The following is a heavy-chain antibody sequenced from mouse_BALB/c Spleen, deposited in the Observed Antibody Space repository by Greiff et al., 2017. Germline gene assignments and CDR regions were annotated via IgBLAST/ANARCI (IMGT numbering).Heavy chain of an antibody. D-gene: IGHD1-1*01. CDR2: ISYDGSN. Sequence: EVQRVESGPGLVKPSQSLSLTCSVTGYSITSGYYWNWIRQFPGNKLEWMGYISYDGSNNYNPSLKNRISITRDTSKNQFFLKLNSVTTEDTATYYCARGGINYYGSSNWYFDVWGAGTTVTVSS. CDR3: ARGGINYYGSSNWYFDV. V-gene: IGHV3-6*02. CDR1: GYSITSGYY. J-gene: IGHJ1*01.